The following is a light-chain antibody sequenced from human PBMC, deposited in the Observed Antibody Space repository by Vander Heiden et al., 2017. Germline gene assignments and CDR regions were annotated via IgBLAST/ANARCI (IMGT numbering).Light chain of an antibody. Sequence: DIQMTQSPSTLSASVGDRVTITCRASQSISSWLAWYQQTPGKAPNRLIYKASSLESGVPSRFSGSGSGTEFTLTISSLQPDDLATYYCQQYNSYPYTFGQGTKLEIK. V-gene: IGKV1-5*03. CDR1: QSISSW. J-gene: IGKJ2*01. CDR3: QQYNSYPYT. CDR2: KAS.